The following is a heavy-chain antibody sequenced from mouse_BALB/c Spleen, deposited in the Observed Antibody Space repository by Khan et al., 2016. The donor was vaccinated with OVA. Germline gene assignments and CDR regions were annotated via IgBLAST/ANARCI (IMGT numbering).Heavy chain of an antibody. V-gene: IGHV1-7*01. CDR1: GYTFTTYW. CDR2: INPSTGYT. D-gene: IGHD2-1*01. J-gene: IGHJ3*01. Sequence: VQLQESGTELAKPGASVKMSCKTSGYTFTTYWMHWVKQRPGQGLEWLGYINPSTGYTEYNQKFKDKATLTTDKSSNTAYIQLSSLTSEDSAVYYCTRGGRYGIFAYWGQGTLVTVSA. CDR3: TRGGRYGIFAY.